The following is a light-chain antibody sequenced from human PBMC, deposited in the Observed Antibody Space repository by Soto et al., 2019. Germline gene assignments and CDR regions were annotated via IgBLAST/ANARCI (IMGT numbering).Light chain of an antibody. V-gene: IGKV3-20*01. J-gene: IGKJ1*01. CDR3: QQYGTSPWT. CDR1: QSVSSGY. Sequence: DIVLTQSPGTLYLSPGERATLSCRASQSVSSGYLAWYQQRPGQAPRLLIYGASTRATGIPDRFSGSGSGTDFTLTISRLEPEDFAVYYCQQYGTSPWTFGQGTTVEI. CDR2: GAS.